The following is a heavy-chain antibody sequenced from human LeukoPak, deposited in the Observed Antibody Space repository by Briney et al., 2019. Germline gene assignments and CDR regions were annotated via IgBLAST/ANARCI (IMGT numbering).Heavy chain of an antibody. Sequence: GGSLRLSCAASGFTVSSNYMSWVRKAPEKGLEWVSVIHSGGSTYYADSVKGRFTISRDNSKNTLYLQMNSLRAEDTAVYYCAKDYNYDILTGYWDYWGQGTLVTVSS. J-gene: IGHJ4*02. CDR2: IHSGGST. CDR1: GFTVSSNY. V-gene: IGHV3-53*05. D-gene: IGHD3-9*01. CDR3: AKDYNYDILTGYWDY.